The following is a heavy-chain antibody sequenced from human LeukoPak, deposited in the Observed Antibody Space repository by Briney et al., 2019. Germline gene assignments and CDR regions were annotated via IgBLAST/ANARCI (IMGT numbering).Heavy chain of an antibody. CDR2: IIPIFGTA. D-gene: IGHD2-15*01. Sequence: GASVKVSCKASGGTFSSYAISWVRQAPGQGLEWMGGIIPIFGTANYAQKFQGRVTITTDESTSTAYMELSSLRSEDTAVYYCARAFFCSGGSCYPWGDAFDIWGQGTMVTVSS. J-gene: IGHJ3*02. V-gene: IGHV1-69*05. CDR3: ARAFFCSGGSCYPWGDAFDI. CDR1: GGTFSSYA.